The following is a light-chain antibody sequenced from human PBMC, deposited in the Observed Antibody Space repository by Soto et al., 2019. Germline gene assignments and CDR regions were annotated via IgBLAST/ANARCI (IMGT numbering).Light chain of an antibody. J-gene: IGKJ1*01. CDR1: QGIRND. V-gene: IGKV1-6*01. CDR2: AAS. CDR3: LQDYDYPRT. Sequence: AIEITQSPSSLSASVGDRVTITCRASQGIRNDLGWYQQKPGKAPKVLIYAASSLQSGVPSRFSGSGSGTDFTLTISSLQPEDFATYYCLQDYDYPRTFGQGTKVEIK.